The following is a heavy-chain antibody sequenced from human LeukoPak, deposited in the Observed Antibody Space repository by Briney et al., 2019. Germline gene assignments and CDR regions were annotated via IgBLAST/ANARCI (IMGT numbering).Heavy chain of an antibody. CDR3: AREHSSSSGKVFDY. V-gene: IGHV1-2*02. J-gene: IGHJ4*02. CDR1: GYTFPGYY. Sequence: ASVKVSCKASGYTFPGYYMHWVRQAPGQGLEWMGWINPSSGGTNYAQKFQGRVTMTRDTSISTAYMELSRLRSDDTAVYYCAREHSSSSGKVFDYWGQGTLVTVSS. D-gene: IGHD6-6*01. CDR2: INPSSGGT.